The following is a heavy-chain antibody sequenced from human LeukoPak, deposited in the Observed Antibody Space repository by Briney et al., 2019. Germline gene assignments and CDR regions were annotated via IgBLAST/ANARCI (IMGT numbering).Heavy chain of an antibody. Sequence: SETLSLTCTVSGGSISSSSYYWGWIRQPPGKGLEWIGSIYYSGSTYYNPSLKSRVTISVDTSKNQFSLKLSSVTAADTAVYYCARMDYGSGSREHFDYWGQGTLVTVSS. CDR1: GGSISSSSYY. CDR3: ARMDYGSGSREHFDY. V-gene: IGHV4-39*07. J-gene: IGHJ4*02. D-gene: IGHD3-10*01. CDR2: IYYSGST.